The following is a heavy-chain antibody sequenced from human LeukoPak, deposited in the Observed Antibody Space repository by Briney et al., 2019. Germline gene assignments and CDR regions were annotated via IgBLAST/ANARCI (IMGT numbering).Heavy chain of an antibody. D-gene: IGHD2-2*01. Sequence: SQTLSLSCAISGDSVSSNIAAWGWVRQSPSSGLEWLGWTYYRSTWKNDYAESVKSRINISPDTSKNQFSLQLNSVTPEDTAVYYCARVAYAVAVVWGQGTPVTVSS. CDR3: ARVAYAVAVV. V-gene: IGHV6-1*01. J-gene: IGHJ4*02. CDR1: GDSVSSNIAA. CDR2: TYYRSTWKN.